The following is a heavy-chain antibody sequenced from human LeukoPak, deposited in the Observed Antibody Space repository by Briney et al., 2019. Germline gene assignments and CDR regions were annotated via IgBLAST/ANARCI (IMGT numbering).Heavy chain of an antibody. CDR3: ARAFVCSSTSCYTGDAFDI. CDR2: INPSGGST. D-gene: IGHD2-2*02. V-gene: IGHV1-46*03. Sequence: ASVKVSCKASGYTFTSYGISWVRQAPGQGLEWMGIINPSGGSTSYAQKFQGRVTMTRDTSTSTVYMELSSLRSEDTAVYYCARAFVCSSTSCYTGDAFDIWGQGTMVTVSS. CDR1: GYTFTSYG. J-gene: IGHJ3*02.